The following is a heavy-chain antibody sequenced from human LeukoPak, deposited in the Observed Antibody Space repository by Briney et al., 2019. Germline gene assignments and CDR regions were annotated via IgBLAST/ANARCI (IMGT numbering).Heavy chain of an antibody. CDR2: INPNSGGT. CDR3: ARADYGDYFAY. J-gene: IGHJ4*02. V-gene: IGHV1-2*02. CDR1: GYTFTGYY. D-gene: IGHD4-17*01. Sequence: ASVKVSCKASGYTFTGYYMHWVRQAPGQGPEWMGWINPNSGGTNYAQKFQGRVTMTRDTSISTAYMDLSRLRSDDTAAYYCARADYGDYFAYWGQGTLVTVSS.